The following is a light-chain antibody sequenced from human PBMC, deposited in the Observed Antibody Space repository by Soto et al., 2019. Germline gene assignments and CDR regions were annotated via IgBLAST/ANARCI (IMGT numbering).Light chain of an antibody. V-gene: IGKV1-27*01. Sequence: DIQMTQSPSSLSASIGDTVTITCRASQAISNYLAWYQQKPGKVPELLIYAASTSQSGVPYRFTGSGSGTDFTLTINSLQPKDVATYYCQYYKTAPYTFGQGTKLEIK. CDR1: QAISNY. CDR3: QYYKTAPYT. CDR2: AAS. J-gene: IGKJ2*01.